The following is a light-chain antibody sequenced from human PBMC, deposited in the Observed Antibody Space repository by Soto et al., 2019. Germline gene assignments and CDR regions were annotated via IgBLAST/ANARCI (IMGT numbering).Light chain of an antibody. V-gene: IGKV3-15*01. CDR1: QSVSSN. CDR2: GAS. CDR3: QQYGISDKT. Sequence: EIVMTQSPATLSASPGERATLSCRASQSVSSNLAWYHQKPGQAPRLLIYGASTRATGIPARFSGSGSGTDFPLTISRLELEDFSVYDCQQYGISDKTFGQVTKVEIK. J-gene: IGKJ1*01.